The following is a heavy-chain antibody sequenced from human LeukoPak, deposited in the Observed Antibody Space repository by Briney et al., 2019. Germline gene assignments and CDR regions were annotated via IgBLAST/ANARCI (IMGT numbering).Heavy chain of an antibody. J-gene: IGHJ1*01. CDR3: AREMKTGYFQH. CDR2: ISNHGSA. CDR1: GASISSSY. V-gene: IGHV4-59*12. Sequence: TSETLSLTCTVSGASISSSYWSWIRQPPGKGLEWIGYISNHGSANYNPSLNSPVTISVGTSQNQFSLKLSSVTAADTAVYYCAREMKTGYFQHWGQGTLVTVSS.